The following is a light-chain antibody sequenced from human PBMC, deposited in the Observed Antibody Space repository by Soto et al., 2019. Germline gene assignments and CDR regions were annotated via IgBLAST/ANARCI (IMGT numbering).Light chain of an antibody. J-gene: IGKJ4*01. CDR3: QQYHSYLT. CDR1: QSISSW. Sequence: DIQMTQSPSTLSASVGDRVTITCRASQSISSWLAWYQQKPGKAPKLLIYKASSLESGLPSRFSGSGSGTEFTLTISSLQPDDFATYYCQQYHSYLTFGGGTKGDIK. CDR2: KAS. V-gene: IGKV1-5*03.